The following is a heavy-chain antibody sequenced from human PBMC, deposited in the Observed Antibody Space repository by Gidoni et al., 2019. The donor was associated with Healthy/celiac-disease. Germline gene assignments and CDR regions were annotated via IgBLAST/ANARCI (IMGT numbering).Heavy chain of an antibody. Sequence: GFTFSSYGMHWVRQAPGKGLEWVAVISYDGSNQYYADSVKGRFTISRDNSKNTLYLQMNSLRAEDTAVYYCAKDLSFSSTSLDIWGQGTMVTVSS. J-gene: IGHJ3*02. D-gene: IGHD2-2*01. V-gene: IGHV3-30*18. CDR2: ISYDGSNQ. CDR1: GFTFSSYG. CDR3: AKDLSFSSTSLDI.